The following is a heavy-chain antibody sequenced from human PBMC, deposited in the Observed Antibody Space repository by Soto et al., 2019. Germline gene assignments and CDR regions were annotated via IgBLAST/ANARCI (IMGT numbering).Heavy chain of an antibody. Sequence: GSLRLSCAASGVSFSSYAMSWVRQAPGKGLEWVSGISNRGGSTSYADSVKGRFTISRDNFKNTLYLQINSLRAEDTAVYYCAKSPMVYVINLDYWGQGTLVTVSS. CDR2: ISNRGGST. J-gene: IGHJ4*02. CDR1: GVSFSSYA. D-gene: IGHD2-8*01. V-gene: IGHV3-23*01. CDR3: AKSPMVYVINLDY.